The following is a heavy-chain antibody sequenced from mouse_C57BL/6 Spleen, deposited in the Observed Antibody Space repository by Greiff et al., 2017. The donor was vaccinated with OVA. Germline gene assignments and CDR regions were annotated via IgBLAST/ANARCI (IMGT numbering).Heavy chain of an antibody. CDR2: INPNNGGT. Sequence: VQLQQSGPELVKPGASVKISCKASGYTFTDYYMNWVKQSHGKSLEWIGDINPNNGGTSYNQKFKGKATLTVDKSSSTAYMELRSLTSEDSAVYYCARLSLLRRAYAMDYWGQGTSVTVSS. V-gene: IGHV1-26*01. J-gene: IGHJ4*01. CDR3: ARLSLLRRAYAMDY. CDR1: GYTFTDYY. D-gene: IGHD1-2*01.